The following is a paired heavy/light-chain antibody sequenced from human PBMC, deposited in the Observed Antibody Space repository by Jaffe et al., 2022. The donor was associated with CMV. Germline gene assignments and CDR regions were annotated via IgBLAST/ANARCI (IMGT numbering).Heavy chain of an antibody. CDR2: TYYRSKWYT. CDR3: ARATGIYYDLTGYHGNSGPYHY. J-gene: IGHJ4*02. V-gene: IGHV6-1*01. D-gene: IGHD3-22*01. CDR1: GDSVSSNSAA. Sequence: QVQLQQSGPGLVKPSQSFSLTCAISGDSVSSNSAAWNWIRQSPSRGLEWLGRTYYRSKWYTDYAPSVKSRLTIRPDTSKNQFSLQVNSVTPEDTAVYYCARATGIYYDLTGYHGNSGPYHYWGQGTLVTVSS.
Light chain of an antibody. Sequence: EIVLTQSPGTLSLSPGERATLSCRASQSVTSSALAWYQHKPGQAPRLLIYGASSRATGIPDRFSGSGSGTDFTLTISRLESEDFAVYYCQQYGTSAPAIFGQGTKLEIK. V-gene: IGKV3-20*01. CDR1: QSVTSSA. J-gene: IGKJ2*01. CDR2: GAS. CDR3: QQYGTSAPAI.